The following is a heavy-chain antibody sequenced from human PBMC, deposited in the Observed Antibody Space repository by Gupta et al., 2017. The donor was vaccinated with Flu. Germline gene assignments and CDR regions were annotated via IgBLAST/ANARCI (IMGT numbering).Heavy chain of an antibody. J-gene: IGHJ4*02. CDR2: GEST. D-gene: IGHD1-26*01. Sequence: GESTEYAASVKGRFTISRDDSGNIAYLQMDSLKTDDTATYYCSRSYTGTDYQNYYFNFWGQGTLVTVSS. CDR3: SRSYTGTDYQNYYFNF. V-gene: IGHV3-49*02.